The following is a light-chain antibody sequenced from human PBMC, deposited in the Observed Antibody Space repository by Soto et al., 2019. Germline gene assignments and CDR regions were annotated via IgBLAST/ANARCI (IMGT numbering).Light chain of an antibody. Sequence: DIQMTQSPSTLSASVGDRVTITCRASQSISSYLIWHQQKPGKAPNLLIYAASSLQSGVPSRFSGSGSGTDFTLTISSLQPEDFARYYCQNHDSAPITLGQGTRLEIK. CDR3: QNHDSAPIT. CDR1: QSISSY. V-gene: IGKV1-39*01. J-gene: IGKJ5*01. CDR2: AAS.